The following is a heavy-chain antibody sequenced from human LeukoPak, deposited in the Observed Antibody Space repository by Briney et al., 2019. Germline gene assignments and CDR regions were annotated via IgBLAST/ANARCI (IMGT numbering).Heavy chain of an antibody. CDR2: ISSSGSTI. CDR1: GFTFSRYE. Sequence: GGSLRLSCAASGFTFSRYEMNWVRQAPGKGLECVSYISSSGSTIYYADSVKGRFTISRENAKKSLYLQMNSLRAEDTAVYYCARGSEIVGASTGYWYFDLWGRGTLVTVSS. V-gene: IGHV3-48*03. CDR3: ARGSEIVGASTGYWYFDL. J-gene: IGHJ2*01. D-gene: IGHD1-26*01.